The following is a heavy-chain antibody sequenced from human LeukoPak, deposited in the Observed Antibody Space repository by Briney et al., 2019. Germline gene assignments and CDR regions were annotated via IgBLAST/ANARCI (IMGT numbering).Heavy chain of an antibody. CDR3: ASEPFDYYDSSGYEGPDY. D-gene: IGHD3-22*01. CDR2: ISYDGSNK. Sequence: GGSLRLSCAASGFTFSSYAMHWVRQAPGKGLEWVAVISYDGSNKYYADSVKGRFTISRDNSKNTLYLQMNSLRAEDTAVYYCASEPFDYYDSSGYEGPDYWGQGTLVTVSP. CDR1: GFTFSSYA. J-gene: IGHJ4*02. V-gene: IGHV3-30-3*01.